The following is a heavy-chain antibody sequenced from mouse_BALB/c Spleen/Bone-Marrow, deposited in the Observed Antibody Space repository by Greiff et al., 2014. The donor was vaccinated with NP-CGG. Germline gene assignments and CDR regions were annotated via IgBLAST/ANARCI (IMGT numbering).Heavy chain of an antibody. CDR3: ARHYGYVDAMDY. V-gene: IGHV5-6-5*01. Sequence: LQQSGGGLVKPGESLKFSCAASGITVSSYTMSWVRQTPEKRLEWVAPITGGGTTYYPDSVKGRFTISRDNARNILYLQVSSLRSEDTAIYYCARHYGYVDAMDYWGQGTSVTVSS. D-gene: IGHD1-2*01. CDR2: ITGGGTT. CDR1: GITVSSYT. J-gene: IGHJ4*01.